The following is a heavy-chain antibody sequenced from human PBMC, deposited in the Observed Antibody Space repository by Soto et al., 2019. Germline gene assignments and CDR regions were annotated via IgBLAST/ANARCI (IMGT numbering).Heavy chain of an antibody. V-gene: IGHV3-21*01. CDR3: ARDGGASSSDFDY. CDR1: GFTFSTYS. Sequence: EVQLVESGGGLVKPGGSLRLSCAASGFTFSTYSMNWVRQAPGKGLEWVSSISSSSSYIYYADSVKGRFTISRDNAKNSLYLQMNSQRAEDTAVYYCARDGGASSSDFDYWGQGTLVTVSS. CDR2: ISSSSSYI. J-gene: IGHJ4*02. D-gene: IGHD6-13*01.